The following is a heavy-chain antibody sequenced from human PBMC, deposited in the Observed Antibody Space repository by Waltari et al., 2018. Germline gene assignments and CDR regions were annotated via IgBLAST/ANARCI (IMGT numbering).Heavy chain of an antibody. Sequence: QLQESGPGLVKPSETLSLTSSVSVFSMTRSYWTWIRQPPGKWREWIGSVFHTGSPSYNPSLKSRVTISVDSSKNQFTLRLTAVTAADTAVYYCAGEKARYGFDVWGQGTTVTVSS. V-gene: IGHV4-38-2*02. J-gene: IGHJ6*02. CDR1: VFSMTRSY. CDR3: AGEKARYGFDV. CDR2: VFHTGSP.